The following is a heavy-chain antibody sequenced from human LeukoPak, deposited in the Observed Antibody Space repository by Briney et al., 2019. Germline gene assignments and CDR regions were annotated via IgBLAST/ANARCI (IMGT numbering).Heavy chain of an antibody. Sequence: SVKVSCKASGYTFTSYYMHWVRQAPGQGLEWMGIINPSGGSTSYAQKFQGRVTMTRDTSTSTVYMELSSLRSEDTAVYYCAREGDDSSGWHYNWFDPWGQGTLVTVSS. CDR3: AREGDDSSGWHYNWFDP. CDR1: GYTFTSYY. J-gene: IGHJ5*02. D-gene: IGHD6-19*01. CDR2: INPSGGST. V-gene: IGHV1-46*01.